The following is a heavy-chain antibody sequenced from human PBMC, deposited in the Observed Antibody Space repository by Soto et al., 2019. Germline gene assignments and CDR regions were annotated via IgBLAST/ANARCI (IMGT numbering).Heavy chain of an antibody. CDR2: ISAYNGNT. CDR3: ARAWGYSYGFDP. CDR1: GFTLSRYG. J-gene: IGHJ5*02. D-gene: IGHD5-18*01. V-gene: IGHV1-18*01. Sequence: GASVKGSCKASGFTLSRYGISWVGQAPGQGLEWMGWISAYNGNTNYAQKLQGRVTMTTDTSTSTAYMELRSLRSDDTAVYYCARAWGYSYGFDPWGQGTLVTVSS.